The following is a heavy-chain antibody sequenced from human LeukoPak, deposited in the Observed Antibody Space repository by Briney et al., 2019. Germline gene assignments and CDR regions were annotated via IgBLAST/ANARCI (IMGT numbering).Heavy chain of an antibody. CDR2: IYYSGST. CDR1: GGSISSYY. D-gene: IGHD3-22*01. V-gene: IGHV4-59*01. CDR3: ARVNPDSGYCRICFDY. Sequence: SETLSLTCTVSGGSISSYYWSWIRQPPGKGLEWIGYIYYSGSTNYNPSLKSRVTISVDTSKNQFSLKLSSVTAADTAVYYCARVNPDSGYCRICFDYWGQGTLVTVSS. J-gene: IGHJ4*02.